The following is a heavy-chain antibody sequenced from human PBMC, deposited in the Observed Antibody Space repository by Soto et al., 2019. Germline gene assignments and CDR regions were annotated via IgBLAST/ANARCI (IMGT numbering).Heavy chain of an antibody. D-gene: IGHD3-16*01. CDR2: IDPSNSYT. CDR3: AKLCSSGHETDV. Sequence: GESLKISCKASGYIFTNYWINWVRQMPGKGLEWMGRIDPSNSYTNYNPSFQGHVTISTDKSISTTYLQWTNLKASDTATYYCAKLCSSGHETDVWGQGTTVTVSS. J-gene: IGHJ6*02. V-gene: IGHV5-10-1*01. CDR1: GYIFTNYW.